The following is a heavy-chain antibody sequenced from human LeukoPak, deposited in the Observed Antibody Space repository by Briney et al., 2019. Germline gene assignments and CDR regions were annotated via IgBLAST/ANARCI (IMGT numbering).Heavy chain of an antibody. CDR2: ISGSGRFT. CDR3: ARGLHCGGSSCYSGFDY. D-gene: IGHD2-15*01. J-gene: IGHJ4*02. CDR1: GFTFSSYP. Sequence: GGSLRLSCAASGFTFSSYPISWVRQAPGKGLEWVSAISGSGRFTYFAESVKGRFAISRDNAKNSLYLQMNSLRADDTAVYYCARGLHCGGSSCYSGFDYWGQGTLVTVSS. V-gene: IGHV3-23*01.